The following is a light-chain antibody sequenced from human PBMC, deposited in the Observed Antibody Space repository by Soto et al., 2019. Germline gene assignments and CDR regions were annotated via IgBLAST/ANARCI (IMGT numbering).Light chain of an antibody. V-gene: IGKV3-15*01. Sequence: EIVMTQSPATLSVSPGERATLSCRASQSVSSNLAWYQPKPGQAPRLLIYDASTRATGISGSFSGSGSGTEFTLTISSLQSEDFAVYYCQQYNRWPLTFGGGTKVDIK. CDR1: QSVSSN. CDR2: DAS. J-gene: IGKJ4*01. CDR3: QQYNRWPLT.